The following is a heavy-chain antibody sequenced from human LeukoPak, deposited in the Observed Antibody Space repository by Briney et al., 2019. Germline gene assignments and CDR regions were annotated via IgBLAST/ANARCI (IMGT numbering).Heavy chain of an antibody. V-gene: IGHV3-30*18. D-gene: IGHD6-6*01. Sequence: GGSLRLSCAASGFTFSSYGMHWVRQAPGKGLEWVAVISYDGSNKYYADSVKGRFTISRDNSKNTLYLQMNSLRAEDTAVYYCAKARSSSYFDYWGQGTLVTVSS. CDR3: AKARSSSYFDY. J-gene: IGHJ4*02. CDR1: GFTFSSYG. CDR2: ISYDGSNK.